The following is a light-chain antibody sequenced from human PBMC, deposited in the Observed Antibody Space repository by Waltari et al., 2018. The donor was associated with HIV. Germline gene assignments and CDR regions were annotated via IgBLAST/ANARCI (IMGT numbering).Light chain of an antibody. Sequence: DIQMTQSPSTLSASVGDRVTITFRASQSISSWLAWYQQKPGKAPKLLIYKASSLESGVPSRFSGSGSETEFTLTVSSLQPDDFAAYYCQQYYRYPYTFGQGTKLEIK. V-gene: IGKV1-5*03. CDR2: KAS. CDR3: QQYYRYPYT. CDR1: QSISSW. J-gene: IGKJ2*01.